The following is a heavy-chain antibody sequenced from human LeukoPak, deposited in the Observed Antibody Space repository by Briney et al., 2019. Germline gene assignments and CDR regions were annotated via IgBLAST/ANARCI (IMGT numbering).Heavy chain of an antibody. D-gene: IGHD6-13*01. Sequence: GGSLRLSCAASGFTFDDYAMHWVRQAPGKGLEWVSGISWNSGSIGYADSVKGRFTISRDNSKNTLYLQMGSLRAEDTAVYYCARAGIAAQPSVFDYWGQGTLVTVSS. CDR2: ISWNSGSI. CDR1: GFTFDDYA. V-gene: IGHV3-9*01. J-gene: IGHJ4*02. CDR3: ARAGIAAQPSVFDY.